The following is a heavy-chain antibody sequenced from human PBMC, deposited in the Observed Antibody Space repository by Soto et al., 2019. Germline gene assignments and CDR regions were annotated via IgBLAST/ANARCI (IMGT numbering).Heavy chain of an antibody. J-gene: IGHJ4*02. D-gene: IGHD2-15*01. CDR2: TRNKAYSYTK. CDR1: GFSFSDHY. CDR3: ATVTPSRKWSGFDS. V-gene: IGHV3-72*01. Sequence: EVPLVESGGGLVQPGGSLRLSCAASGFSFSDHYMDWVRQAPGKGLEWVGRTRNKAYSYTKEYAVSLRGRFTISRDDSKDSLYLPMNSLKTVDTAVYYWATVTPSRKWSGFDSWGPGTVVSVSS.